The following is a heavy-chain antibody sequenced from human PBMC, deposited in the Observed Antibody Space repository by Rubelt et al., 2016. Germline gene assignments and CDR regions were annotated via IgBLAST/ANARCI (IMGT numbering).Heavy chain of an antibody. V-gene: IGHV2-5*02. CDR1: GFSLSTSGVG. CDR2: IFWDDDT. D-gene: IGHD3-22*01. J-gene: IGHJ4*02. CDR3: AHSLGGGYFDF. Sequence: QITLKESGPTLVKPTQTLTLTCTFSGFSLSTSGVGVGWIRQPPGKALEWLALIFWDDDTRYYNTSLQSRLTMTKDTSKNQVVLTMTNMDPVDTATYHCAHSLGGGYFDFWGQGIPVTVSS.